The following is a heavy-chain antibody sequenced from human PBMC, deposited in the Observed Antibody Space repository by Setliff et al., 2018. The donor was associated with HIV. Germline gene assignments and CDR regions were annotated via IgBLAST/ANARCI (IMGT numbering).Heavy chain of an antibody. CDR1: GGSISNSRYY. V-gene: IGHV4-39*01. CDR2: IYYSGST. Sequence: SETLSLTCSVSGGSISNSRYYWSWIRQPPGKGLEWIGSIYYSGSTYYNPSLKSRVTISVDTSKPQFSLEMSSLTAADTAVYYCAITLVGVTTEMYWGQGTLVTVSS. CDR3: AITLVGVTTEMY. D-gene: IGHD2-21*02. J-gene: IGHJ4*02.